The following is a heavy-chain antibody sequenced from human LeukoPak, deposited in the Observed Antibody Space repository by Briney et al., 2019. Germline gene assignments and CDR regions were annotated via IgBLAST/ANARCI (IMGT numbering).Heavy chain of an antibody. D-gene: IGHD3-3*01. CDR2: INPNSGGT. V-gene: IGHV1-2*02. J-gene: IGHJ4*02. Sequence: GASVKVSFKASGYTVTVYYMHLVRQAPGHGLEWMGWINPNSGGTNYAQKFQGRVTMTRDTSISTAYMELSRLRSDDTAVYYCARSKLRFLEWFIDYWGQGTLVTVSS. CDR1: GYTVTVYY. CDR3: ARSKLRFLEWFIDY.